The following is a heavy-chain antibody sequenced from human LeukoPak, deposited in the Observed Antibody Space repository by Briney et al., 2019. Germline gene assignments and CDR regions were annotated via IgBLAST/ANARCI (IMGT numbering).Heavy chain of an antibody. CDR1: GGSISSYY. Sequence: SETLSLTCTVSGGSISSYYWSWIRQPPGKGLEWIGYIYYSGSTNYNPSLKSRVTISVDTSKNQFSLKLSSVTAADTAVYYCARDPGGYEAGAFDIWGQGTMVTVSS. D-gene: IGHD2-2*01. J-gene: IGHJ3*02. CDR2: IYYSGST. CDR3: ARDPGGYEAGAFDI. V-gene: IGHV4-59*01.